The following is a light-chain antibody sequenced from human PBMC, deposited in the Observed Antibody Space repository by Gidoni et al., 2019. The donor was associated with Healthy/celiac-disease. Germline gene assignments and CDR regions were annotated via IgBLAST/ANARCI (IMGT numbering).Light chain of an antibody. CDR1: QSISSY. J-gene: IGKJ1*01. CDR2: AAS. V-gene: IGKV1-39*01. CDR3: QQSYSTPRT. Sequence: DIQMNQSPSSLSASVGDRVTITCRAGQSISSYLNWYQQKPGKAPQLLIYAASSLQSGVPSRFSGSGSGTDFTLTSSSLQPEAFATYSCQQSYSTPRTFGQGTKVEIK.